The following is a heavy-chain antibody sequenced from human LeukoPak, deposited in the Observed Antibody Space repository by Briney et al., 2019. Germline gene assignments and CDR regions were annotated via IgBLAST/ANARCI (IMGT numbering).Heavy chain of an antibody. Sequence: GGSLRLSCAASGFTFSSYSMNWVRQAPGKGLEWVSSISNSSSYIYYADSVKGRFTISRDNAKNSLYLQMNSLRAEDTAVYYCARNGNSGYDSLDYWGQGTLVTVSS. CDR2: ISNSSSYI. V-gene: IGHV3-21*01. D-gene: IGHD5-12*01. CDR1: GFTFSSYS. J-gene: IGHJ4*02. CDR3: ARNGNSGYDSLDY.